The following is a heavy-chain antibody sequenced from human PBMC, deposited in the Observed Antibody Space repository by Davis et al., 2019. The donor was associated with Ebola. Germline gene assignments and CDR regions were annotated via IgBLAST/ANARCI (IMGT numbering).Heavy chain of an antibody. CDR2: ISGSGGST. V-gene: IGHV3-23*01. D-gene: IGHD2-2*01. CDR3: ASNIVVVPAANRWFDP. Sequence: GGSLRLSCAASGFTFSSYAMSWVRQAPGKGLEWVSAISGSGGSTYYADSVKGRFTISRDNSKNTLYLQMNSLRAEDTAVYYCASNIVVVPAANRWFDPWGQGTLVTVSS. CDR1: GFTFSSYA. J-gene: IGHJ5*02.